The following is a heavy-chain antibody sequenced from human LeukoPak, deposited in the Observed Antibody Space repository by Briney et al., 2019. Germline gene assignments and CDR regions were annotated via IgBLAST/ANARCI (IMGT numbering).Heavy chain of an antibody. J-gene: IGHJ4*02. V-gene: IGHV3-53*04. CDR1: GFTFSNAW. D-gene: IGHD6-13*01. Sequence: GGSLRLSCAASGFTFSNAWMSWVRQAPGKGLEWVSVIYSGGSTYYADSVKGRFTISRHNSKNTLYLQMNSLRAKDTAVYYCARGLRGSSWYYFDYWGQGTLVTVSS. CDR2: IYSGGST. CDR3: ARGLRGSSWYYFDY.